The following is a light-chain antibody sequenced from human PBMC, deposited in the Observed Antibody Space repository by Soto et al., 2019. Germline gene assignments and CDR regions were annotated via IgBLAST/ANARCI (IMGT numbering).Light chain of an antibody. V-gene: IGKV3-15*01. CDR2: GAS. CDR1: QSVSSN. J-gene: IGKJ1*01. CDR3: QRYDNWPKT. Sequence: EIVMTQSPATLSVSPGERASLSCRASQSVSSNLAWYQQKPGQAPRLLIYGASTRATGVPARFSGSGSETEFTLTISSLQSEDSAVYYCQRYDNWPKTFGQGTKVEI.